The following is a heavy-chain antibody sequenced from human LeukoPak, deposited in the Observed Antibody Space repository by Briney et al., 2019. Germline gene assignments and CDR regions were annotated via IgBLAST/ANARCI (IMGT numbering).Heavy chain of an antibody. CDR2: IYYSGST. V-gene: IGHV4-59*01. D-gene: IGHD3-10*01. CDR3: ARVVRGVIMYYFDY. CDR1: GGSISSYY. Sequence: SETLSLTCTVSGGSISSYYWSWIRQPPGKGLEWIGYIYYSGSTNYNPSLKGRVTISVDTSKNQFSLKLSSVTAADTAVYYCARVVRGVIMYYFDYWGEGTLVTVSS. J-gene: IGHJ4*02.